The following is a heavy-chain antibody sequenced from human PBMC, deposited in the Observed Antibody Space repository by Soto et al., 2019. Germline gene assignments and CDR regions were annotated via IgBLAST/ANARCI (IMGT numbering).Heavy chain of an antibody. J-gene: IGHJ6*02. CDR3: AREPVGPDYAMDV. CDR2: LGFDGGGR. D-gene: IGHD1-26*01. CDR1: GFTFSSYG. Sequence: GGSLRLSCAASGFTFSSYGMHWVRQTPGKGLEWVAVLGFDGGGRYYADSVKGRFTISRDNSKNTLDLQMDSLRVEDTALYYCAREPVGPDYAMDVWGQGTRVTVSS. V-gene: IGHV3-33*01.